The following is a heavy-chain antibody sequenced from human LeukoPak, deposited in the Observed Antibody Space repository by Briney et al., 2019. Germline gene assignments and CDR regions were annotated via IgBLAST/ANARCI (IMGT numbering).Heavy chain of an antibody. J-gene: IGHJ4*02. CDR1: GFTFGNYW. D-gene: IGHD5-12*01. Sequence: GGSLRLSCVASGFTFGNYWMSWVRQAPGKGLEFVGNIEDDGDQKNYVDSVKGRFTISRDNVKNSLNLQMNSLRVEDTAVYYCARDIIRGQSDFDYWGQGVLVTVSS. CDR2: IEDDGDQK. CDR3: ARDIIRGQSDFDY. V-gene: IGHV3-7*01.